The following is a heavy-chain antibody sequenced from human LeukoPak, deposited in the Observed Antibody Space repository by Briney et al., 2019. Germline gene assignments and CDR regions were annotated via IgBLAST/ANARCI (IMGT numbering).Heavy chain of an antibody. D-gene: IGHD4-17*01. Sequence: GESLKNSCKGSGYSFTSYWIGWVRQMPGKGLEWVGIIYPGDSDTRYSPSFQGQVTISADKSISTAYLQWSSLKASDTAMYYCASSIRIDYGEFDAFDIWGQGTMVTVSS. J-gene: IGHJ3*02. V-gene: IGHV5-51*01. CDR1: GYSFTSYW. CDR2: IYPGDSDT. CDR3: ASSIRIDYGEFDAFDI.